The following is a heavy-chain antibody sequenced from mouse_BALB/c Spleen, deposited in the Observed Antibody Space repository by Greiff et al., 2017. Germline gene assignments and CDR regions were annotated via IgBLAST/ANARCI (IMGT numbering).Heavy chain of an antibody. J-gene: IGHJ2*01. V-gene: IGHV5-6-4*01. Sequence: EVKVVESGGGLVKPGGSLKLSCAASGFTFSSYTMSWVRQTPEKRLEWVATISSGGSYTYYPDSVKGRFNISRDNAKNTLYLQMSSLKSEDTAMYYYTRRTVDYWGQGTTLTGSS. CDR2: ISSGGSYT. D-gene: IGHD4-1*01. CDR1: GFTFSSYT. CDR3: TRRTVDY.